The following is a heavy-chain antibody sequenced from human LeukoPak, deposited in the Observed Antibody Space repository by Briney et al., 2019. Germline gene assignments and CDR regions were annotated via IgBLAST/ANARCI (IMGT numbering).Heavy chain of an antibody. Sequence: NASETLSLTCTVSGGSINTSDYYWTWIRQPPGKGLEWIGYIYYNGSTNYNPSLKSRVTISVDASKNQFSLKLSSVTAADTAVYYCASATYYDFWSGPPGNYYMDVWGKGTTVTVSS. CDR3: ASATYYDFWSGPPGNYYMDV. CDR2: IYYNGST. V-gene: IGHV4-61*08. D-gene: IGHD3-3*01. CDR1: GGSINTSDYY. J-gene: IGHJ6*03.